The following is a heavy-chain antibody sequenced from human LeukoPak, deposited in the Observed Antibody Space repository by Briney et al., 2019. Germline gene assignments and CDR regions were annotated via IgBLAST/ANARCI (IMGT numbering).Heavy chain of an antibody. D-gene: IGHD3-10*01. J-gene: IGHJ4*02. CDR3: ARGSVWKGEYYFDY. V-gene: IGHV3-48*01. CDR1: GFTFSSYS. CDR2: ISSSSSTI. Sequence: GGSLRLSCAASGFTFSSYSMNRVRQAPGKGLEWVSYISSSSSTIYYADSVKGRFTISRDNAKNSLYLQMNSLRAEDTAVYYCARGSVWKGEYYFDYWGQGTLVTVSS.